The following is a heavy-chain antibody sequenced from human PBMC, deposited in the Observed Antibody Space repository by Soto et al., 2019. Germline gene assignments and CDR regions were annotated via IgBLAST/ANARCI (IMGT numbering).Heavy chain of an antibody. Sequence: SETLSLTCTVSGGNMSSSSFYLAWIRQPPGKGLEWLGSIYYSGSTYYNPSLKSRVTISVDTSKNQFSLKLSSVTAADTAVYYCARHPFLEWFFDYWGQGTLVTVSS. D-gene: IGHD3-3*01. V-gene: IGHV4-39*01. J-gene: IGHJ4*02. CDR3: ARHPFLEWFFDY. CDR1: GGNMSSSSFY. CDR2: IYYSGST.